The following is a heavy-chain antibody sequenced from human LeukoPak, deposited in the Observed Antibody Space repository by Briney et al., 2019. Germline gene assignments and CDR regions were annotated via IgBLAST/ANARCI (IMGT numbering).Heavy chain of an antibody. J-gene: IGHJ4*02. D-gene: IGHD5-12*01. Sequence: GGSLRLSCAASGFTFSSYGMHWVRQAPGKGLEWVAVVSFEGSNKYYADSVKGRFTISRDNSKNTLSLQMNSLRAEDTAVYYCARAVATSEDYFDYWGQGTLVTVSS. V-gene: IGHV3-30*03. CDR1: GFTFSSYG. CDR3: ARAVATSEDYFDY. CDR2: VSFEGSNK.